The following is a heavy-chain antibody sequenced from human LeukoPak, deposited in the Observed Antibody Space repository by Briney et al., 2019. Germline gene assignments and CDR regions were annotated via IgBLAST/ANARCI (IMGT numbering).Heavy chain of an antibody. CDR3: AKDSTYSSSWPNAFDI. V-gene: IGHV3-30*18. CDR1: GFTFSSYA. CDR2: ISFDGSNK. J-gene: IGHJ3*02. Sequence: GGSLRLSCAASGFTFSSYAMHWVRQAPGKGLEWVAVISFDGSNKYYADSVKGRFTISRDNSKNTLYLQMNSLRAEDTAVYYCAKDSTYSSSWPNAFDIWGQGTMVTVSS. D-gene: IGHD6-13*01.